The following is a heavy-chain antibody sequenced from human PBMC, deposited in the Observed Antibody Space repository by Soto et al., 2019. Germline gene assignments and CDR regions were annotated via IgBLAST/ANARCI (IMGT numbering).Heavy chain of an antibody. CDR2: IYYSGST. V-gene: IGHV4-31*03. CDR3: ASSDYGDYVFDY. J-gene: IGHJ4*02. D-gene: IGHD4-17*01. Sequence: SETLSLTCTVSGGSISSGGYYWSWIRQHPGKGLEWIGYIYYSGSTYYNPSLKSRVTISVDTSKNQFSLKLSSVTAADTAVYYCASSDYGDYVFDYWGQGTLVTVSS. CDR1: GGSISSGGYY.